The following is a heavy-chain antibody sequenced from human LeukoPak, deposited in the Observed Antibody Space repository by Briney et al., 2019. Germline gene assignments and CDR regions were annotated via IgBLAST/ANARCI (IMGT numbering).Heavy chain of an antibody. CDR1: GFTFGSSA. CDR3: ARASYYYDSSGYYPIGDRYFDL. J-gene: IGHJ2*01. D-gene: IGHD3-22*01. CDR2: ISGTTGRA. Sequence: GGSLRLSCAASGFTFGSSAMSWVRQAPGKGLEWVSTISGTTGRAYYADSVKGRFTISRDNSKSTLYLQMNSLRAEDTAVYYCARASYYYDSSGYYPIGDRYFDLWGRGTLVTVSS. V-gene: IGHV3-23*01.